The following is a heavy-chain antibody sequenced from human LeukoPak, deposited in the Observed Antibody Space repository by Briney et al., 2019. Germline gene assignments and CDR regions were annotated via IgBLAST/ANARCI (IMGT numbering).Heavy chain of an antibody. J-gene: IGHJ4*02. D-gene: IGHD3-16*02. CDR3: AKGHVWGSYLMYYFDY. CDR2: ISYDGSNK. CDR1: GFTFSSYA. Sequence: GGSLRLSCAASGFTFSSYAMHWVRQAPGKGLEWVAVISYDGSNKYYADSVKGRFTISRDNSKNTLYLQMNSLRAEDTALYYCAKGHVWGSYLMYYFDYWGQGTLVTVSS. V-gene: IGHV3-30*04.